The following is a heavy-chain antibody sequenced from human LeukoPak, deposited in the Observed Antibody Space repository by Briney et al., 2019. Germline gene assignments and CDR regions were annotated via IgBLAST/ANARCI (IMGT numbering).Heavy chain of an antibody. CDR2: INPSGGST. CDR3: AGDLYCSGGSCLYYFDY. J-gene: IGHJ4*02. CDR1: GYTFTSYY. Sequence: ASVKVSCKASGYTFTSYYMHWVRQAPGQGLEWMGIINPSGGSTSYAQKFRGRVTMTRDTSTSTVYMELSSLRSEDTAVYYCAGDLYCSGGSCLYYFDYWGQGTLVTVSS. D-gene: IGHD2-15*01. V-gene: IGHV1-46*03.